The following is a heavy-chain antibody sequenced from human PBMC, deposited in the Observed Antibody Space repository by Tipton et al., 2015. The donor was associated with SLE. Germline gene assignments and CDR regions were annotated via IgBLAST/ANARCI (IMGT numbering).Heavy chain of an antibody. V-gene: IGHV3-7*04. CDR3: ARGGYYDFWSALYTSRAFDI. D-gene: IGHD3-3*01. J-gene: IGHJ3*02. CDR1: GGSISSSSYY. CDR2: IRQDGSEK. Sequence: SLRLSCTVSGGSISSSSYYWGWIRQPPGKGLEWVANIRQDGSEKYYVDSVKGRFTISRDNAKKSLYLQKNSLRAEDTAVYYCARGGYYDFWSALYTSRAFDIWGQGTMVTVSS.